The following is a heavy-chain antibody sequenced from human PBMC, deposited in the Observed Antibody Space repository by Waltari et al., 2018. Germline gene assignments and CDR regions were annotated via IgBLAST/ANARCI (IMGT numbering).Heavy chain of an antibody. J-gene: IGHJ5*02. CDR3: ARPAFRYCSGGSCRNWFDP. V-gene: IGHV4-34*01. Sequence: QVQLQQWGAGLLKPSETLSLTCAVYGGSFSGYYWRWIRQPPGRGLEWIGEINHSGSTNYNPSLKSRVTISVDTSKNQFSLKLSSVTAADTAVYYCARPAFRYCSGGSCRNWFDPWGQGTLVTVSS. CDR2: INHSGST. CDR1: GGSFSGYY. D-gene: IGHD2-15*01.